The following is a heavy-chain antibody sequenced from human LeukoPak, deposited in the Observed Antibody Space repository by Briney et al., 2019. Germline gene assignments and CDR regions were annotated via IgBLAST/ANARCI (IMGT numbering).Heavy chain of an antibody. V-gene: IGHV4-59*01. CDR1: GGSISSYY. Sequence: PSETLSLTCTVSGGSISSYYWSWIRQPPGKGLEWIGYIYYSGSTNYNPSLKSRVTISVDTSKNQFSLKLSSVTAADTAVYYCARSPYYDFWSGYPSPFDYWGQGTLVTVSS. J-gene: IGHJ4*02. CDR3: ARSPYYDFWSGYPSPFDY. CDR2: IYYSGST. D-gene: IGHD3-3*01.